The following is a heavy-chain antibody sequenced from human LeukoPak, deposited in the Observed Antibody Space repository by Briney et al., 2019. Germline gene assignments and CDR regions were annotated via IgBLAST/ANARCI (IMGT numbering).Heavy chain of an antibody. Sequence: PGRSLRLSCIVSGFTFSTYDMHWVRQAPGKGLEWVVVIWSDGSNKYYKDSAKGRFTISRDNLKNTLYLQMNSLRAEDTAVYRCARGLDLGYFQRWGQGTLVTVSS. CDR3: ARGLDLGYFQR. D-gene: IGHD7-27*01. CDR1: GFTFSTYD. J-gene: IGHJ1*01. V-gene: IGHV3-33*01. CDR2: IWSDGSNK.